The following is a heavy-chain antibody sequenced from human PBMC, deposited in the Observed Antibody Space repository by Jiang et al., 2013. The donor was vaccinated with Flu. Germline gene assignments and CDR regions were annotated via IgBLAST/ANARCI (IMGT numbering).Heavy chain of an antibody. CDR1: GYPFTSYG. D-gene: IGHD2-21*01. CDR2: ISAYNGYI. J-gene: IGHJ5*02. CDR3: ARVGGAGYINWFEP. V-gene: IGHV1-18*01. Sequence: GAEVKKPGASVKVSCKASGYPFTSYGVSWVRQAPGQGLEWMGWISAYNGYIKYAQKLQGRVTMTTDTSTSTAYMELRSLRSDDTAVYYCARVGGAGYINWFEPWGQGTLVTV.